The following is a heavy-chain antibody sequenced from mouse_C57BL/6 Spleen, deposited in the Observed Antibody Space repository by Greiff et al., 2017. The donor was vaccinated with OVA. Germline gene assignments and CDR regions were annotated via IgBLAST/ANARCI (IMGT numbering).Heavy chain of an antibody. V-gene: IGHV1-80*01. J-gene: IGHJ2*01. CDR1: GYAFSSYW. Sequence: QVQLKQSGAELVKPGASVKISCKASGYAFSSYWMNWVKQRPGKGLEWIGQIYPGDGDTNYNGKFKGKATLTADKSSSTAYMQLSSLTSEDSAVYFCARGYYGSSYDYWGQGTTLTGSS. D-gene: IGHD1-1*01. CDR3: ARGYYGSSYDY. CDR2: IYPGDGDT.